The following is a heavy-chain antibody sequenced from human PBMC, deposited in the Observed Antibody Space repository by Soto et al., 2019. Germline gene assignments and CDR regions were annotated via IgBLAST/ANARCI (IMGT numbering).Heavy chain of an antibody. CDR3: ARLGPYDSTGYYLPFDY. D-gene: IGHD3-22*01. V-gene: IGHV4-39*01. J-gene: IGHJ4*02. CDR1: GGSISSSSYY. CDR2: MYYSGTT. Sequence: SETLSLTCTVSGGSISSSSYYWGWIRQPPGKGLEWIGTMYYSGTTYYNPSLKSRVTISVDTSRNQFFLKLTSVTAADTAVYYCARLGPYDSTGYYLPFDYWGQGALVTV.